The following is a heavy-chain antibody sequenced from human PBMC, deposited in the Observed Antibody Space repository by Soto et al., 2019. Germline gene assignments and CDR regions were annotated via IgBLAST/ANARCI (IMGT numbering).Heavy chain of an antibody. CDR1: GYSFTSYW. Sequence: PGESLKISCKGSGYSFTSYWIGWVRQMPGKGLEWMGIIYPGDSDTRYSPSFQGQVTISADKSISTAYLQWSSLKASDTAMYYCVRASDSGSSYSPADSWGQGTLVTVSS. CDR2: IYPGDSDT. D-gene: IGHD3-10*01. V-gene: IGHV5-51*01. CDR3: VRASDSGSSYSPADS. J-gene: IGHJ4*02.